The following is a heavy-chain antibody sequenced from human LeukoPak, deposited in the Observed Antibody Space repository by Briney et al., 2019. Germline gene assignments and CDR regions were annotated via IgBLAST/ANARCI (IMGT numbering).Heavy chain of an antibody. CDR3: ARDYYDSSGYYQEAHWFDP. Sequence: SVTVSCKASGGTFNSYAISWVRQAPGQGLEWMGRIIPILGIANYAQKFQGRVTLTADKPTSTAYMELSSLRSEDTAVYYCARDYYDSSGYYQEAHWFDPWGQGTQVSVSS. D-gene: IGHD3-22*01. J-gene: IGHJ5*02. V-gene: IGHV1-69*04. CDR2: IIPILGIA. CDR1: GGTFNSYA.